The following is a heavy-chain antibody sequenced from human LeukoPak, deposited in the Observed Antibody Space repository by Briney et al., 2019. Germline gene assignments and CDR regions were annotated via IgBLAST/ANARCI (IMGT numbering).Heavy chain of an antibody. Sequence: ASVKVSCEASRYTFSGYYIHWVRQAPGQGLEWMGWIDPNSGGTNYAQKFQGRVTMTREKSISTAYMELSRLRSDDTAVYYCARDGWYKSYMDVWGKGTTVIVSS. CDR2: IDPNSGGT. D-gene: IGHD6-19*01. V-gene: IGHV1-2*02. CDR1: RYTFSGYY. CDR3: ARDGWYKSYMDV. J-gene: IGHJ6*03.